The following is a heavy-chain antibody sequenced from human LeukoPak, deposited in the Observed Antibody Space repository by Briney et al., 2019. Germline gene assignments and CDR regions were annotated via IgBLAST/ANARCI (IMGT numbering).Heavy chain of an antibody. CDR2: INHSGST. Sequence: SETLSLTCAVYGGSFSGYYWSWIRQSPGRRLEWLGEINHSGSTNYHPSLRSRLTISVDKSNNKFSLNMTSVTAADTAVYFCARRTPGLYFGAFYYYMDVWGKGATVIISS. CDR1: GGSFSGYY. D-gene: IGHD3-16*02. V-gene: IGHV4-34*01. J-gene: IGHJ6*03. CDR3: ARRTPGLYFGAFYYYMDV.